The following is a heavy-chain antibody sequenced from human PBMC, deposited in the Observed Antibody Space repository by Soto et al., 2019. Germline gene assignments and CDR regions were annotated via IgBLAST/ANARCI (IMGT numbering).Heavy chain of an antibody. V-gene: IGHV3-7*01. CDR2: IKEDGTAK. CDR1: GFTFSNFW. J-gene: IGHJ4*02. D-gene: IGHD3-10*01. Sequence: EVQLVESGGGLVQPGGSLRLSCASSGFTFSNFWMGWVRQAPGKGLDWVANIKEDGTAKYYVDSVKGRFTISRDNAKNSLYLQMNSRRAEDTAVYYCAIPGFYGAGSYYDYWGQGTLVTVSS. CDR3: AIPGFYGAGSYYDY.